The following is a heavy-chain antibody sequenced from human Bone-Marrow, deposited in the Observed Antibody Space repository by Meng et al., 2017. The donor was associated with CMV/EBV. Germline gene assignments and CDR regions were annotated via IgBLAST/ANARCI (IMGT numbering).Heavy chain of an antibody. CDR1: GYTFTGYY. J-gene: IGHJ3*02. CDR3: ARDHIRGATMKSHDAFDI. CDR2: INPNSGGT. V-gene: IGHV1-2*02. D-gene: IGHD3-22*01. Sequence: ASVKVSCKASGYTFTGYYMHWVRQAPGQGLEWMGWINPNSGGTNYAQKFQGRVTMTRDTSISAAYMELSRLRSDDTAMYYCARDHIRGATMKSHDAFDIWGQGTMVTGSS.